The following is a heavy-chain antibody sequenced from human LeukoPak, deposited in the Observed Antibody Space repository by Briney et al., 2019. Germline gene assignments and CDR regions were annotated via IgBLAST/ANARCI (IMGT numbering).Heavy chain of an antibody. D-gene: IGHD5-24*01. Sequence: TGGSLRLSCAASGFTFSRYAMHWVRQAPGKGLEWVTVISYDGSNKHYADSVKGRFTISRDNSKNTLDLQMNSLRVEDTAVYYCARGGLQFIDYWGQGTLVTVSS. CDR3: ARGGLQFIDY. CDR2: ISYDGSNK. J-gene: IGHJ4*02. V-gene: IGHV3-30-3*01. CDR1: GFTFSRYA.